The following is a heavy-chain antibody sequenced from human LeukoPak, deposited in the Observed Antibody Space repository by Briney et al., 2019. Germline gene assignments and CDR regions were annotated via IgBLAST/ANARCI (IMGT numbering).Heavy chain of an antibody. CDR2: INWNGDNT. D-gene: IGHD6-19*01. Sequence: GGSLRLSRAASGFIFDDFTMHWVRQAPGKGLEWVSLINWNGDNTYYVDSVKGRFTISRDNSKNSLYLRMHSLRNEDTALYYCAKASVTGRGFFDSWGQGSLVTVSS. CDR1: GFIFDDFT. V-gene: IGHV3-43*01. J-gene: IGHJ4*02. CDR3: AKASVTGRGFFDS.